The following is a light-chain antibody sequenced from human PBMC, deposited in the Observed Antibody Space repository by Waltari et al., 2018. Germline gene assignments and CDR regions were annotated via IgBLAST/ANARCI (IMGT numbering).Light chain of an antibody. J-gene: IGLJ2*01. CDR3: QVWDPNSDHLVV. Sequence: SYVLTQAPSVSVAPGQTATITCGGNDIGRTNVHWYQQKPGQAPIVVIYYDSDRPSGLAERFSGSNSENTATLTISSVESGDEADYFCQVWDPNSDHLVVFGGGTKLTVL. CDR2: YDS. V-gene: IGLV3-21*04. CDR1: DIGRTN.